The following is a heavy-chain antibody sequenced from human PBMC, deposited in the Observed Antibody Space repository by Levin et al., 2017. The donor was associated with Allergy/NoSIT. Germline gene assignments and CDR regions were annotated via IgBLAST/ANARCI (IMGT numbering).Heavy chain of an antibody. CDR2: THYSGTT. CDR1: GGSISTYY. Sequence: SETLSLTCTVSGGSISTYYWNWIRQSPGKGLEWIGNTHYSGTTKYSPSLNSRLPISLDTSKNQLSLSLSSVTAAATAVYYCARRRGDYGEGELDYWGQGTLVIVSS. CDR3: ARRRGDYGEGELDY. J-gene: IGHJ4*02. D-gene: IGHD4-17*01. V-gene: IGHV4-59*01.